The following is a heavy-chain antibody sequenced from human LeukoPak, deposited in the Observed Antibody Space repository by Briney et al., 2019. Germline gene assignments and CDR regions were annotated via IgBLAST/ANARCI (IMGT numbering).Heavy chain of an antibody. CDR3: TTGYAGTSHDGY. V-gene: IGHV3-15*01. J-gene: IGHJ4*02. CDR2: IKRNADGATT. D-gene: IGHD1-1*01. Sequence: GGSLRLSCAASGFTFSNAWVNWVRQAPGKGLAWVGVIKRNADGATTDYAAPVKGRFPISRDDSRNTGGLQLRSLKSEDMGLYFCTTGYAGTSHDGYWVQGTLVTVSS. CDR1: GFTFSNAW.